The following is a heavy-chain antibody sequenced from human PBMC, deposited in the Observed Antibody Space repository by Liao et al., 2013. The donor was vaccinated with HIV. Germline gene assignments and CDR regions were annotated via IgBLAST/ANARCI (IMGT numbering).Heavy chain of an antibody. D-gene: IGHD1-20*01. V-gene: IGHV4-61*02. CDR2: IYTGGGT. CDR3: ARVHQYNWNYFDY. CDR1: GGSLRSDSYY. Sequence: VQLQQWGAGLLKPSQTLSLTCTVSGGSLRSDSYYWSWIRQPAGKGLEWIGRIYTGGGTDYNPSLKSRVTISLDTSKNQFSLKLSSVTAADTAVYYCARVHQYNWNYFDYWGQGTLVTVSS. J-gene: IGHJ4*02.